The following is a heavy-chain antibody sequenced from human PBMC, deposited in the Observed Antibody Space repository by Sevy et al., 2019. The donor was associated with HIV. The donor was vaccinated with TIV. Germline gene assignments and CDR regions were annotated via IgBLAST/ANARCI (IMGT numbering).Heavy chain of an antibody. J-gene: IGHJ3*02. D-gene: IGHD1-26*01. CDR1: GFTFSSYA. Sequence: GGCLRLSCAASGFTFSSYAMSWVRQAPGKGLEWVSAISGSGGSTYYADSVKGRFTISRDNSKNTLYLQMNSLRAEAMAVYYRAEAGSPGAFDIWGQGTMVTVSS. V-gene: IGHV3-23*01. CDR2: ISGSGGST. CDR3: AEAGSPGAFDI.